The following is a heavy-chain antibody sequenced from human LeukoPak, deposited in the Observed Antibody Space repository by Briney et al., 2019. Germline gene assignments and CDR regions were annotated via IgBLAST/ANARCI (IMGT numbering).Heavy chain of an antibody. CDR2: IYATGST. Sequence: SETLSLTCTVSGGSISSYYWSWIRQPPGKGLEWIGYIYATGSTNYNPSLKSRVTISVDTSKNQFSLDLRPVTAADTAVYYCARHGSVRSPLGPWGQGTLVTVSS. CDR3: ARHGSVRSPLGP. V-gene: IGHV4-4*09. J-gene: IGHJ5*02. CDR1: GGSISSYY. D-gene: IGHD3-10*01.